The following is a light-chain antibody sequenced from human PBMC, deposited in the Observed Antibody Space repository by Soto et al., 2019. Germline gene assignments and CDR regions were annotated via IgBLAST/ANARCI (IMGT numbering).Light chain of an antibody. CDR2: DTS. CDR1: QSIDTA. Sequence: DIQMTQSPSTLSASVGDRVTITCRASQSIDTALAWYQQKPGKAPNLLIYDTSTLQSGVPSRFSGSGSGTDFTLTISSLQPEDVATYYCQKYNSSPRAFGQGTKVEI. CDR3: QKYNSSPRA. J-gene: IGKJ1*01. V-gene: IGKV1-27*01.